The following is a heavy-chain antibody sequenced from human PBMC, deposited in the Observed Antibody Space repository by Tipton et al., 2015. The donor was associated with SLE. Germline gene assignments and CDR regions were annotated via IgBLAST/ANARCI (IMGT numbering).Heavy chain of an antibody. J-gene: IGHJ5*02. Sequence: TLSLTCAVSGSSISSGYYWSWIRHSPGKGLEWIASIYPTWITYSNPSLKSRVTISIDTSKNQFSLKLSFVTATDTAVYFCARSGGWFDPWGQGTLVIVSS. CDR3: ARSGGWFDP. D-gene: IGHD3-16*01. CDR2: IYPTWIT. V-gene: IGHV4-38-2*01. CDR1: GSSISSGYY.